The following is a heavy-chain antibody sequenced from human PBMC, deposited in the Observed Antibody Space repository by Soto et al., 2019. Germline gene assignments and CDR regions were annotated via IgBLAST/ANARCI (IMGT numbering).Heavy chain of an antibody. CDR3: AKDTYDFWSGYYYYGMDV. V-gene: IGHV3-23*01. Sequence: PWGSLRLSCTASGFTFSSYAMSWVRQAPGKGLEWVSAISGSGGSTYYADSVKGRFTISRDNSKNTLYLQMNSLRAEDTAVYYCAKDTYDFWSGYYYYGMDVWGQGTTVTVSS. CDR2: ISGSGGST. D-gene: IGHD3-3*01. CDR1: GFTFSSYA. J-gene: IGHJ6*02.